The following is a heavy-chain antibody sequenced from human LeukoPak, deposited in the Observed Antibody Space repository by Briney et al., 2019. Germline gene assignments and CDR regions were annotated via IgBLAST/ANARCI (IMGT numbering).Heavy chain of an antibody. CDR2: IYYSGST. V-gene: IGHV4-39*01. D-gene: IGHD3-3*01. J-gene: IGHJ4*02. Sequence: SETLSLTCTVSGGSISSSSYYWGWIRQPPGKGLEWIGIIYYSGSTYYNPFLKSRVTISVDTSKNQFSLKLSSVTPADTAVYYCARLEAEWVGVVTGYLGQGTLVTVSS. CDR3: ARLEAEWVGVVTGY. CDR1: GGSISSSSYY.